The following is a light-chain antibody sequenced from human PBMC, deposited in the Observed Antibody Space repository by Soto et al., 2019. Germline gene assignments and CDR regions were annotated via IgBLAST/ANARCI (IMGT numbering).Light chain of an antibody. J-gene: IGKJ5*01. CDR2: KAS. V-gene: IGKV1-5*03. Sequence: DIQMTQSPSTLSAYVGDRVSITCRASQSISSWLAWYQQKPGKAPKLLISKASSLESGVPSRFSGSGSGTEFTLTISSLQPDDFATYYCQQYDRYPVTFGQGTRLELK. CDR1: QSISSW. CDR3: QQYDRYPVT.